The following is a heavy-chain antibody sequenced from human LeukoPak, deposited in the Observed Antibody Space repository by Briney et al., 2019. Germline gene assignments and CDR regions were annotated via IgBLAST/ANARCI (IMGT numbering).Heavy chain of an antibody. D-gene: IGHD3-10*01. V-gene: IGHV3-53*01. CDR3: ARLPSGDY. Sequence: GGSLRFSCAASGFTVSSTYMSWVRQAPGKGLEWVSVIYSSGSKYYAGSVEGRFTISRDNSKNMLYLQMNSLRAEDTAVYYCARLPSGDYWGQGTLVTVSS. CDR2: IYSSGSK. CDR1: GFTVSSTY. J-gene: IGHJ4*02.